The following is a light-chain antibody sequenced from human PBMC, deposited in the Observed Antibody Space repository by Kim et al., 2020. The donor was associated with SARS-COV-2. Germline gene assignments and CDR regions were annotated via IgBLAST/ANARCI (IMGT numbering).Light chain of an antibody. CDR3: QQYYTAPIT. CDR1: QSVLYNSNNKNY. CDR2: WAS. Sequence: DTVMTQSPDSLAVSLGERATINCKSSQSVLYNSNNKNYLAWYQKKAGQAPKLLIYWASTRESGVPDRFSGSGSGTDFTLTISNLQAEDVAVYYCQQYYTAPITFGQGTRLEIK. V-gene: IGKV4-1*01. J-gene: IGKJ5*01.